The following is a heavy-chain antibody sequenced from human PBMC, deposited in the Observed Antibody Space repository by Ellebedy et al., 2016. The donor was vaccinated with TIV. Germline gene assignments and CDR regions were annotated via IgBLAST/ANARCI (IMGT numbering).Heavy chain of an antibody. J-gene: IGHJ6*02. CDR1: GFTFSSYT. Sequence: PGGSLRLSCAASGFTFSSYTMSWVRQAPGKGLEWVSSIGGTGSTYYGDSVKGRFTISRDNSKNTLSLQMNSLRAEDTAVYYCARRIAARPDYYYAMDVWGQGTTVTVAS. CDR2: IGGTGST. V-gene: IGHV3-23*01. CDR3: ARRIAARPDYYYAMDV. D-gene: IGHD6-6*01.